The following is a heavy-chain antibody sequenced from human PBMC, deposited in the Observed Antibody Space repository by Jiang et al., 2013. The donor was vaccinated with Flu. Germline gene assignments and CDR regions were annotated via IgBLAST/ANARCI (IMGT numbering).Heavy chain of an antibody. Sequence: VQLVESGGGLAQPGGSLKLSCAASGFTFSTYSMNWVRQAPGKGPEWISYISDWSSTIYYADSVEGRFTVSRDNAKNSLYLQMNSLRAEDTAVYYCARAHRDTGWSGYDLDYWGQGTLVTVSS. J-gene: IGHJ4*02. CDR3: ARAHRDTGWSGYDLDY. CDR2: ISDWSSTI. V-gene: IGHV3-48*01. CDR1: GFTFSTYS. D-gene: IGHD5-12*01.